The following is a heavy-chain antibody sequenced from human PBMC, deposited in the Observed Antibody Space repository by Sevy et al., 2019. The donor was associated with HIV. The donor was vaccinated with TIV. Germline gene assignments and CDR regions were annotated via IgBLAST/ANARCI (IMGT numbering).Heavy chain of an antibody. V-gene: IGHV5-51*01. Sequence: GESLKISCKGSGYSFTSYWIGWVRQMPGKGLEWMGIIYPGDSDTRYSPSFQGQVTISADKSISTAYLQWSSLKASDTAMYYCARQRTMVRGVIAWGDAFHIWGQGTMVTVSS. J-gene: IGHJ3*02. CDR1: GYSFTSYW. CDR2: IYPGDSDT. CDR3: ARQRTMVRGVIAWGDAFHI. D-gene: IGHD3-10*01.